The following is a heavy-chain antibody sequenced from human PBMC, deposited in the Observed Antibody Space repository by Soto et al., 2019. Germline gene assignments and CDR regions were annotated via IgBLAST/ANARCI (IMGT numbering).Heavy chain of an antibody. CDR1: GGSISSYY. D-gene: IGHD2-15*01. Sequence: PSETLSLTCTVSGGSISSYYWSWIRQPPWKGLEWIGYIYYSGSTNYNPSLKSRVTISVDTSKNQFSLKLSSVTAADTAFYYCARRYCSGGSCYSGFDLWGQGALVTVSS. V-gene: IGHV4-59*08. J-gene: IGHJ4*02. CDR2: IYYSGST. CDR3: ARRYCSGGSCYSGFDL.